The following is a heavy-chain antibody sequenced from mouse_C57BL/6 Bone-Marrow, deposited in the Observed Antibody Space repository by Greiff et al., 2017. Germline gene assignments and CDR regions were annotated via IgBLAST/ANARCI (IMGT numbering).Heavy chain of an antibody. CDR1: GFTFSSYA. Sequence: EVQLVQSGAGLVKPGGSVKLSCAASGFTFSSYAMSWVRQTPENRLEWVAYISSGGDYIYYADTVKGRFTISRDNARNTLNLQMSSLTSEDTAMYYCTKEGGWDEGAMDYWGQGTSVTVSS. D-gene: IGHD4-1*01. J-gene: IGHJ4*01. CDR3: TKEGGWDEGAMDY. V-gene: IGHV5-9-1*02. CDR2: ISSGGDYI.